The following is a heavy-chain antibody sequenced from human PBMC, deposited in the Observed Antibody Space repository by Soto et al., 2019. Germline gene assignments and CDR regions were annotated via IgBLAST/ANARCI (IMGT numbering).Heavy chain of an antibody. CDR3: ARDYYDSSGYYPESEAFNDY. D-gene: IGHD3-22*01. CDR2: ISAYNGNT. J-gene: IGHJ4*02. CDR1: GYTFTSYG. V-gene: IGHV1-18*01. Sequence: ASVKVSCKASGYTFTSYGISWVRQAPGQGLEWMGWISAYNGNTNYAQKLQGRVTMTTDTSTSTAYMELRSLRSDDTAVYHCARDYYDSSGYYPESEAFNDYWGQGTLVTVSS.